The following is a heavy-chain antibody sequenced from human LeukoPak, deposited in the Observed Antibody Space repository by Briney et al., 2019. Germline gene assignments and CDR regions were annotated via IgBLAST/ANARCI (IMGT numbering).Heavy chain of an antibody. Sequence: SETLSLTCAVYGGPFSGYYRSWIRQPPGKGLEWIGEINYSGSTNYNASLESRVTISADTSKKQFTLNLSSVTAADTAVYYCAKVYSSSSRDAFDVWGPGTMVTVSS. CDR1: GGPFSGYY. J-gene: IGHJ3*01. CDR2: INYSGST. V-gene: IGHV4-34*01. D-gene: IGHD6-6*01. CDR3: AKVYSSSSRDAFDV.